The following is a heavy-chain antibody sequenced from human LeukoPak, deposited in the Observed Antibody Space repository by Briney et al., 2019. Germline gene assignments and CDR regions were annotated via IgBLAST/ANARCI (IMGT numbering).Heavy chain of an antibody. D-gene: IGHD3-10*01. V-gene: IGHV3-7*05. CDR3: ASGFGTDS. CDR2: IKEDGNEK. J-gene: IGHJ4*02. CDR1: GFTFSDSW. Sequence: GGSLRFSCAASGFTFSDSWMNWVRQAPGKGLGWVANIKEDGNEKHYVDSVKARFTISRDNAKNTLYLQMNSLKVEDTAVYYCASGFGTDSWGQGTLVTVSS.